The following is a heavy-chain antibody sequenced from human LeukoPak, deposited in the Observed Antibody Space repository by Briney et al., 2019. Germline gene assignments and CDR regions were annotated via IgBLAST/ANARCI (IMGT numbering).Heavy chain of an antibody. CDR2: ISYDGSNK. V-gene: IGHV3-30-3*01. J-gene: IGHJ5*02. D-gene: IGHD5-18*01. Sequence: GGSLRLSCAASGSTFSSYAMHWVRQAPGKGLEWVAVISYDGSNKYYADSVKGRFTISRDNSKNTLYLQMNSLRAEDTAVYYCARDQGYSYGYDAWGQGTLVTVSS. CDR1: GSTFSSYA. CDR3: ARDQGYSYGYDA.